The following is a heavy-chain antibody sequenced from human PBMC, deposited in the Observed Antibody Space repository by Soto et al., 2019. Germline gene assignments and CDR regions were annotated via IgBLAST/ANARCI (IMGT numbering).Heavy chain of an antibody. CDR2: ISGSGGST. D-gene: IGHD3-3*01. Sequence: GGSLRLSCAASGFNFSSYAMSWVRQDPGKGLEWVSAISGSGGSTYYADSVKGRFTISRDNSKNTLYLQMNSLRAEDTAVYYCAKILYYDFWSGYEDVWGQGTTVTVSS. CDR1: GFNFSSYA. V-gene: IGHV3-23*01. CDR3: AKILYYDFWSGYEDV. J-gene: IGHJ6*02.